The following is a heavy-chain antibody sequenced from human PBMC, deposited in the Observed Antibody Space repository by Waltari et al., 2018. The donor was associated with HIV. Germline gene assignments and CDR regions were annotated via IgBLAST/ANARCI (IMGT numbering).Heavy chain of an antibody. CDR3: ARGGSSGWYGAFDI. CDR1: VCTVTSHR. J-gene: IGHJ3*02. Sequence: QVQLVQLGAEVKKPGASVKVCCKASVCTVTSHRISWWRQAPGQGLEWMGWISAYNGNTNYAQKLQGRVTMTTDTSTSTAYMELRSLRSDDTAVYYCARGGSSGWYGAFDIWGQGTMVTVS. V-gene: IGHV1-18*01. D-gene: IGHD6-19*01. CDR2: ISAYNGNT.